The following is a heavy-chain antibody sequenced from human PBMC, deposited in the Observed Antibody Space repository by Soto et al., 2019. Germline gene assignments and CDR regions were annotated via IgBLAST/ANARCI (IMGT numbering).Heavy chain of an antibody. CDR1: GGSFSGYY. CDR2: INHSGST. Sequence: KPSETLSLTCAVYGGSFSGYYWSWIRQPPGKGLEWIGEINHSGSTNYNPSLKSRVTISVDTSKNQFSLKLSSVTAADTAVYYCARAPYQLLYWFDPWGQGTLVTVSS. CDR3: ARAPYQLLYWFDP. V-gene: IGHV4-34*01. J-gene: IGHJ5*02. D-gene: IGHD2-2*01.